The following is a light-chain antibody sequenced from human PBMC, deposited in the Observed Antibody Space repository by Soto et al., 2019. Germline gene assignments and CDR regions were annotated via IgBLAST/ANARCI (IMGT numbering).Light chain of an antibody. CDR3: QQYGSSPWR. V-gene: IGKV3-20*01. CDR1: QSVSSSY. CDR2: GAS. J-gene: IGKJ1*01. Sequence: EIVMTQSPPILSLSPGERATLSCRASQSVSSSYLAWYQQKPGQAPRLLIYGASSRATGIPDRFSGSGSGTDFTLTISRLEPEDFAVYYCQQYGSSPWRFGQGTKVDNK.